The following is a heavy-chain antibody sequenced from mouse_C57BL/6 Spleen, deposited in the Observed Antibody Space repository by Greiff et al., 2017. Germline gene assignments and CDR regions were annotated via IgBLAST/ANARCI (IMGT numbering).Heavy chain of an antibody. CDR2: INPSSGYN. CDR1: GYTFTSYW. Sequence: VKLMESGAELAKPGDSVKLSCKASGYTFTSYWMHWVKQRPGQGLEWIGYINPSSGYNKSNQKFKDKATLTADKSSSTDNMQLSSLTYEDAAGYYWARYDYDGVFDDWGQGTTLTVSS. CDR3: ARYDYDGVFDD. J-gene: IGHJ2*01. D-gene: IGHD2-4*01. V-gene: IGHV1-7*01.